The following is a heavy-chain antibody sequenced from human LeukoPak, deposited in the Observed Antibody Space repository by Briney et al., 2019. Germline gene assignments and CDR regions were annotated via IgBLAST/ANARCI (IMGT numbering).Heavy chain of an antibody. D-gene: IGHD1-26*01. CDR1: GFTFSNSP. V-gene: IGHV3-64*02. Sequence: PGGSLRLSCATSGFTFSNSPMFWVRQAPGKGLEYVSGISTNGVSTYYADSVKGRFTISRDNSKNTLYLQMGSRSGEDMAVYYCARGNSGTPYWGQGTLVIVSS. CDR2: ISTNGVST. J-gene: IGHJ4*02. CDR3: ARGNSGTPY.